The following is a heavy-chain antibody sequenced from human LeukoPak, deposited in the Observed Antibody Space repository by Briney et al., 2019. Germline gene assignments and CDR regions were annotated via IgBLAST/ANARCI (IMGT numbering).Heavy chain of an antibody. V-gene: IGHV5-51*01. J-gene: IGHJ3*02. CDR2: IYPGDSDT. CDR3: ASGISMIVVATPGAFDI. CDR1: GYSFTSYW. Sequence: GESLKISCKGSGYSFTSYWTGWVRQMPGKGLEWMGIIYPGDSDTRYSPSFQGQVTISADKSISTAYLQWSSLKASDTAMYYCASGISMIVVATPGAFDIWGQGTMVTVSS. D-gene: IGHD3-22*01.